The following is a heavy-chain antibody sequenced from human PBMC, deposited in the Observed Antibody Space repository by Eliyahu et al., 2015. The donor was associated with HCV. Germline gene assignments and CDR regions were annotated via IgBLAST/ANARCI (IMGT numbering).Heavy chain of an antibody. CDR3: AMGGYSSGWYFFY. CDR2: ISSSSSYI. V-gene: IGHV3-21*01. Sequence: NWVRQAPGKGLEWVSSISSSSSYIYYADSVKGRFTISRDNAKNSLYLQMNSLRAEDTAVYYCAMGGYSSGWYFFYWGQGTLVTVSS. J-gene: IGHJ4*02. D-gene: IGHD6-19*01.